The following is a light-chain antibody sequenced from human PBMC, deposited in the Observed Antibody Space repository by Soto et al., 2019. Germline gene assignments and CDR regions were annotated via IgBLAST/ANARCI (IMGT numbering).Light chain of an antibody. CDR2: AAS. CDR3: QQYEASPLT. V-gene: IGKV3-20*01. Sequence: DIELTQSPGTLSVSPGERATISCRASQSLSTYSLSWYQQKPDATHRLLLYAASSRDTDIPERLNGSGSGTDFSLTIRRLAPEDFALYYCQQYEASPLTFGPWTK. CDR1: QSLSTYS. J-gene: IGKJ3*01.